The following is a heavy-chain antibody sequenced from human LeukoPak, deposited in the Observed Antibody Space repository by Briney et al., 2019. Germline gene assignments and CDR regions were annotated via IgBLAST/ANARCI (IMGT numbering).Heavy chain of an antibody. J-gene: IGHJ4*02. CDR3: ARDWHYYDSSGSVDY. V-gene: IGHV1-2*02. D-gene: IGHD3-22*01. CDR1: GYTFTGYY. Sequence: GAAVKVSCKASGYTFTGYYMHWVRQAPAQGVDWMEWINPNSGGTNYAQKFQGRVTMTRDTSLSTAYMELSRLRSDDTAVYHCARDWHYYDSSGSVDYWGQGTLVTVSS. CDR2: INPNSGGT.